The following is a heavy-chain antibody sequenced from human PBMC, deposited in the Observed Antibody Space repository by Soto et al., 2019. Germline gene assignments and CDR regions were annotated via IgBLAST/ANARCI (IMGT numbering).Heavy chain of an antibody. V-gene: IGHV4-61*01. CDR1: GGSVSSGSYY. CDR3: AREGPYDSSGYYTNWFDP. D-gene: IGHD3-22*01. J-gene: IGHJ5*02. Sequence: SETLSLTCTVSGGSVSSGSYYWSWIRQPPGKGLEWIGYIYYSGSTNYNPSLKSRVTISVDTSKNQFSLKLSSVTAADTAVYYCAREGPYDSSGYYTNWFDPWGQGTLVTVSS. CDR2: IYYSGST.